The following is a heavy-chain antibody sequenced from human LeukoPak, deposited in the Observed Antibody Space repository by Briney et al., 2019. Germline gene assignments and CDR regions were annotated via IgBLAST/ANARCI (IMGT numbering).Heavy chain of an antibody. CDR1: GFTFSNYA. J-gene: IGHJ4*02. D-gene: IGHD6-19*01. Sequence: GGSLRLSCAASGFTFSNYAMSWVRQAPGKGLEWVSAISGSGGSTNYADSVKGRFTISRDNSKNTLYLQMNSLRADDTAVYYCAKGGYSSGWYGDYWGQGTLVTVSS. CDR2: ISGSGGST. CDR3: AKGGYSSGWYGDY. V-gene: IGHV3-23*01.